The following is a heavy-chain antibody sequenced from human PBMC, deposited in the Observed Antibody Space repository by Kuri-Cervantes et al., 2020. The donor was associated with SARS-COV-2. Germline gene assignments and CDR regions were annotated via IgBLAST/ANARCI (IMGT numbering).Heavy chain of an antibody. CDR3: AREHLGIGAFDI. CDR2: ISYDGSNK. Sequence: GESLKISCAAPGFTSSSYAMHWVRQAPGKGLEWVAVISYDGSNKYYADSVKGRFTISRDNSKNTLYLQMNSLRAEDTAVYYCAREHLGIGAFDIWGQGTMVTVSS. CDR1: GFTSSSYA. D-gene: IGHD7-27*01. J-gene: IGHJ3*02. V-gene: IGHV3-30-3*01.